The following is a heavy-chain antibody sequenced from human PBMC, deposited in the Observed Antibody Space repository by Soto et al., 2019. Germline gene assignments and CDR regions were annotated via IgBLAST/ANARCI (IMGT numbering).Heavy chain of an antibody. J-gene: IGHJ4*02. CDR2: IWYDGSNK. CDR3: ARGYSSSRDLGY. V-gene: IGHV3-33*01. Sequence: QVQLVEFGGGVVQPGTSLRLSCAASGFSFSSYDIHWVRQAPGKGLEWVAVIWYDGSNKYYADSVKGRFIISRDNSKNTLYLQMNSLRADDTAVYYCARGYSSSRDLGYWGQGTLVTVSS. CDR1: GFSFSSYD. D-gene: IGHD6-13*01.